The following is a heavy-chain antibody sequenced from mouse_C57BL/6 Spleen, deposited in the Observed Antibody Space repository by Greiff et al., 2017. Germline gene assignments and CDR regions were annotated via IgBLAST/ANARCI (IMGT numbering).Heavy chain of an antibody. CDR3: ARGGNYGGYYFDY. CDR2: FHPYNDDT. V-gene: IGHV1-47*01. D-gene: IGHD2-1*01. Sequence: VQLKESGAELVKPGASVKMSCKASGYTFTTYPIEWMKQNHGKSLEWIGNFHPYNDDTKYNEKFKGKATLTVEKSSSTVYLELSRLTSDDSAVYYCARGGNYGGYYFDYGGQGTTLTVSS. J-gene: IGHJ2*01. CDR1: GYTFTTYP.